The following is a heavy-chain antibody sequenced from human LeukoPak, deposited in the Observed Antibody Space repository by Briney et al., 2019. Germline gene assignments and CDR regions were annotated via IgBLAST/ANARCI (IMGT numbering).Heavy chain of an antibody. CDR1: GFTFSSYS. J-gene: IGHJ4*02. CDR2: ITSSSNTI. D-gene: IGHD5-24*01. Sequence: GGSLRLSCAATGFTFSSYSMNWVRQAPGKGLEWLSYITSSSNTIYYADSVRGRFTISRDNAKNSLYLQMHSLRAEDTAVYYCARWGDGYNYLSYWGQGTLVTVSS. CDR3: ARWGDGYNYLSY. V-gene: IGHV3-48*01.